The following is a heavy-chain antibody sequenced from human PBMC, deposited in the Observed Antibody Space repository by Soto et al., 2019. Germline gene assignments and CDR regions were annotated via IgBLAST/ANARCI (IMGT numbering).Heavy chain of an antibody. Sequence: EXLKISCKCSGYXFTTYLLVWVRHMPGKGLESIGIIYPGYSDIRYSPSFQGQVTISADKSITTAYLKWSSLKASATAMYYCARQELGVGPVYWGQGTVGTVSS. CDR3: ARQELGVGPVY. D-gene: IGHD3-16*01. J-gene: IGHJ4*02. CDR1: GYXFTTYL. V-gene: IGHV5-51*01. CDR2: IYPGYSDI.